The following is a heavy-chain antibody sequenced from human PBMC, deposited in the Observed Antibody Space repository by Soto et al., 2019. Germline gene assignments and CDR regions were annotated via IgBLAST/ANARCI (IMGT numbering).Heavy chain of an antibody. CDR1: GYTFTSYA. J-gene: IGHJ6*02. V-gene: IGHV7-4-1*01. CDR2: INTNTGNP. CDR3: ARVHSSSWYSHLDYYGMDV. Sequence: QVQLVQSGSELKKPGASVKVSCKASGYTFTSYAMNWVRQAPGQGLEWMGWINTNTGNPTYAQGFTGRFVFSLDTSVSKAYLEICSLKAEDTAVYYCARVHSSSWYSHLDYYGMDVWGQGTTVTVSS. D-gene: IGHD6-13*01.